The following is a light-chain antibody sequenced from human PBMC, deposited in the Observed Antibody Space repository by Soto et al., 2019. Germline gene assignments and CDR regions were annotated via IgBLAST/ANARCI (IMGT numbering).Light chain of an antibody. J-gene: IGKJ1*01. V-gene: IGKV3-15*01. CDR1: QSVSNN. CDR2: GAS. Sequence: EIVMTQSPATLSVSPGARATLSCRASQSVSNNLAWYQQKPGQAPRLLIYGASTMATGIPARFSGSWSGTEFTLTISGLQSEDFAVYYCQHYSNWPPWTFGLGTKVEL. CDR3: QHYSNWPPWT.